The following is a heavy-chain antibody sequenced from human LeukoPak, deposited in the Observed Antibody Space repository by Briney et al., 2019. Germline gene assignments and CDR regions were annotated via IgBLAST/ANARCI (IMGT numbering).Heavy chain of an antibody. CDR1: GFTLGRYV. CDR3: AKLPPRAVLVSDY. J-gene: IGHJ4*02. V-gene: IGHV3-23*01. CDR2: ISAGGHNT. Sequence: PGGSLRLSCAASGFTLGRYVMSRVRQAPGEGLEWVSSISAGGHNTYYADSVKGRFTISRDISKNTLYLQMDSLRAEDTAVYYCAKLPPRAVLVSDYWGQGTLVTVSS. D-gene: IGHD2-8*02.